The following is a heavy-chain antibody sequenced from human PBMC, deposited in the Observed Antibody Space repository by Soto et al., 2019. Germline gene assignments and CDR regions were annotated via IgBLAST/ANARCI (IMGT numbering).Heavy chain of an antibody. D-gene: IGHD2-2*01. Sequence: QVQLQQWGTGLLKPSETLSLTCAVYGGSFSTYYWSWIRQPPGKGLEWIGEIIHSGSTTYNPSLKSRVTISLDTSKNQFSLKLSSVTAADTAVYYCARATYCSSTSCYVNWFDPWGQGTLVTVSS. CDR1: GGSFSTYY. V-gene: IGHV4-34*12. J-gene: IGHJ5*02. CDR3: ARATYCSSTSCYVNWFDP. CDR2: IIHSGST.